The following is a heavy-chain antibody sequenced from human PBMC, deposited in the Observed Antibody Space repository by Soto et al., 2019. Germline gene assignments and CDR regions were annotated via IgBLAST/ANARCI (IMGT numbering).Heavy chain of an antibody. Sequence: SETLSFTCTVSGGSISNSYWSWIRQTPGKGLEWIGYIHSSGSTNYNPSLKSRVTISVDTSKNQFSLRLNSVTAADTAVYYCAREVKWSGYFDNWGQGTLVTVSS. CDR1: GGSISNSY. CDR3: AREVKWSGYFDN. D-gene: IGHD2-15*01. J-gene: IGHJ4*02. V-gene: IGHV4-59*01. CDR2: IHSSGST.